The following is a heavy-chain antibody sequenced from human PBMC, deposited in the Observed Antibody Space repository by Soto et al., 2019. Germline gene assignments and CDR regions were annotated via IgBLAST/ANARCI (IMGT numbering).Heavy chain of an antibody. V-gene: IGHV3-23*01. J-gene: IGHJ6*02. CDR2: ISGSGGST. D-gene: IGHD3-10*01. Sequence: GGSLRLSCAASGFTFSSYAMSWVRQAPGKGLEWVSAISGSGGSTYYADSVKGRFTISRDNSKNTLYLQMNSLRAEDTAVYYCAKDLGYGPDELYYYYYGMDVWGQGTTVTVSS. CDR3: AKDLGYGPDELYYYYYGMDV. CDR1: GFTFSSYA.